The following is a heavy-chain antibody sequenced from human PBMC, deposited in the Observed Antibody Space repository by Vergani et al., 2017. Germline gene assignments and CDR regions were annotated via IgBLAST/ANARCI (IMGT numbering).Heavy chain of an antibody. D-gene: IGHD6-6*01. J-gene: IGHJ4*02. V-gene: IGHV1-18*01. CDR2: ISAYNGNT. CDR3: ARIEYSSSSEAFDY. Sequence: QVQLVQSGAEVKKPGSSVKVSCKASGGTFSSYTISWVRQAPGQGLEWMGRISAYNGNTNYAQKLQGRVTMTTDTSTSTAYMELSSLRSEDTAVYYCARIEYSSSSEAFDYWGQGTLVTVSS. CDR1: GGTFSSYT.